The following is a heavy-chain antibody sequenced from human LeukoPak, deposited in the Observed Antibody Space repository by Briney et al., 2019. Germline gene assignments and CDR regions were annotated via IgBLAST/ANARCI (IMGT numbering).Heavy chain of an antibody. CDR2: IWYDGSNK. J-gene: IGHJ4*02. CDR3: ARDQEDYDSSFDY. V-gene: IGHV3-33*08. CDR1: GFTFSSYS. Sequence: GGSLRLSCAASGFTFSSYSMNWVRQAPGKGLEWVAVIWYDGSNKYYADSVKGRFTISRDNSKNTLYLQMNSLRAEDTAVYYCARDQEDYDSSFDYWGQGTLVTVSS. D-gene: IGHD3-22*01.